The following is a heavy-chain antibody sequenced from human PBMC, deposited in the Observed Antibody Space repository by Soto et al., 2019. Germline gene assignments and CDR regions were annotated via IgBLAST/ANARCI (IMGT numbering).Heavy chain of an antibody. D-gene: IGHD3-22*01. J-gene: IGHJ5*02. CDR3: TIPRGPMIRP. Sequence: PGGSLRLSCTASGFTFSNAWMTWVRQAPGKGLEWVGRIKSKTDGGTTDYAAPVKGRFTISRDDSKNTMYLQMNSLKAEGTAVYYCTIPRGPMIRPWGQGTLVTVSS. CDR2: IKSKTDGGTT. V-gene: IGHV3-15*01. CDR1: GFTFSNAW.